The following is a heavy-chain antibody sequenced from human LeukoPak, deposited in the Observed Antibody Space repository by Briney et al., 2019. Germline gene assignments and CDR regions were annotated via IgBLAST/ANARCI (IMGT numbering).Heavy chain of an antibody. CDR3: ARDKLEGPTKLDF. Sequence: GGSLRLSCAASGFTFSDYWMSWVRQAPGKRLEWVANIKQDGSENYYVDSVAGRFTIPRDNAKNSLYLQMNSLRADDTAVYYCARDKLEGPTKLDFWGRGTLVTVSS. V-gene: IGHV3-7*01. CDR2: IKQDGSEN. D-gene: IGHD1-26*01. J-gene: IGHJ4*02. CDR1: GFTFSDYW.